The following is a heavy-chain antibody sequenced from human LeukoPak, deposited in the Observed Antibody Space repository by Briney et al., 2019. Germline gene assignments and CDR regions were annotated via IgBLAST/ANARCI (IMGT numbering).Heavy chain of an antibody. V-gene: IGHV1-18*01. CDR1: GYTFTSYG. Sequence: GASVKVSCKTSGYTFTSYGISWVRQAPGQGLEWMGWIRAYNGNTNYAQKFQGRVTMTTDTTTTDTSTSTAYMELRSLRSDDTAVYYCARAGAQTIFGPYYYYMDVWGKGTTVTVSS. D-gene: IGHD3/OR15-3a*01. J-gene: IGHJ6*03. CDR3: ARAGAQTIFGPYYYYMDV. CDR2: IRAYNGNT.